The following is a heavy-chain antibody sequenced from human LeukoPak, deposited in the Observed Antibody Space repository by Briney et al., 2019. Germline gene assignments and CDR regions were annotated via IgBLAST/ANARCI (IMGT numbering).Heavy chain of an antibody. CDR1: GFTFSSYA. CDR3: ARGKARVNLVFDY. Sequence: GRSLRLSCAASGFTFSSYAMHWVRQAPGKGLEWVAVISYDGSNKYYADSVKGRFTISRDNSKNTLYLQINSLRAEDTAVYHCARGKARVNLVFDYWGQGTLVTVSS. CDR2: ISYDGSNK. J-gene: IGHJ4*02. D-gene: IGHD1-20*01. V-gene: IGHV3-30*14.